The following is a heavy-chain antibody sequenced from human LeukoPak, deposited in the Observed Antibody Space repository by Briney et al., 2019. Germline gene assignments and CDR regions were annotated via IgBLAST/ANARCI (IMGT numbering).Heavy chain of an antibody. Sequence: PGGSLRLSCAASGFTFDDYAMHWVRQAPGKGLEWVSGISWNSGSIGYADSVKGRFTISRDNAKNSLYLQMNSLRAEDTALYYCAKDINHDFWIDYFDYWGQGTLVTVSS. V-gene: IGHV3-9*01. J-gene: IGHJ4*02. CDR2: ISWNSGSI. D-gene: IGHD3-3*01. CDR3: AKDINHDFWIDYFDY. CDR1: GFTFDDYA.